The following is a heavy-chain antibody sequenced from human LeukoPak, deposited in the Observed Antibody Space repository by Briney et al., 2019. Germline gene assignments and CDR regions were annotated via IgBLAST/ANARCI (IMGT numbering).Heavy chain of an antibody. D-gene: IGHD3-16*02. Sequence: PSETLSLTCAVSGGSISSGGYYWSWIRQPPGKGLEWIGEINHSGSTNYNPSLKSRVTISVDTSKNQFSLKLSSVTAADTAVYYCARGGSYDYVWGSYRPRSPGFDYWGQGTLVTVSS. CDR2: INHSGST. CDR1: GGSISSGGYY. V-gene: IGHV4-34*01. CDR3: ARGGSYDYVWGSYRPRSPGFDY. J-gene: IGHJ4*02.